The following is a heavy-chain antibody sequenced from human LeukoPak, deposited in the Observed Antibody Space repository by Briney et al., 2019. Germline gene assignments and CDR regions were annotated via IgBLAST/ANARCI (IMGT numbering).Heavy chain of an antibody. J-gene: IGHJ4*02. Sequence: SETLSLTCTVSGGSISSCYWSWIRQPAGRGLEWIGRIYTSGSSNYNPSLNSRVTMSVDTSKNQFSLNLSSVTAADTAVYYCARDPHDSSGHYAGFDYWGQGTLVTVSS. CDR1: GGSISSCY. CDR2: IYTSGSS. V-gene: IGHV4-4*07. CDR3: ARDPHDSSGHYAGFDY. D-gene: IGHD3-22*01.